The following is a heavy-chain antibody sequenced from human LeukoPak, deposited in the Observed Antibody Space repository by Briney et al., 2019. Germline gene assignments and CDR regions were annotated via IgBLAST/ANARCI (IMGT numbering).Heavy chain of an antibody. CDR3: ARQQLSQLYYFDN. D-gene: IGHD6-13*01. V-gene: IGHV4-59*01. CDR2: IYYTGST. J-gene: IGHJ4*02. Sequence: PSETLSLTCTVTGGSISSYYWSWIRQPPGKGLEWIGYIYYTGSTNYNPSLKSRVTISVDTSKNQFSLKQSSVTAADTAVYYCARQQLSQLYYFDNWGQGTLVTVSS. CDR1: GGSISSYY.